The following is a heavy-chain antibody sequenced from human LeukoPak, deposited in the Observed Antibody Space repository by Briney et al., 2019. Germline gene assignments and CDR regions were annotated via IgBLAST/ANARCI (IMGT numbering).Heavy chain of an antibody. CDR2: INHSGST. V-gene: IGHV4-34*01. D-gene: IGHD4-17*01. CDR1: GGSFSGYY. CDR3: ARGFSYGDYEVLYFDY. J-gene: IGHJ4*02. Sequence: PSETLSLTCAVYGGSFSGYYWSWIRQPPGKGLEWIGEINHSGSTNYNPSLKSRVTISVDTSENQFSLKLSSVTATDTAVYYCARGFSYGDYEVLYFDYWGQGTLVTVSS.